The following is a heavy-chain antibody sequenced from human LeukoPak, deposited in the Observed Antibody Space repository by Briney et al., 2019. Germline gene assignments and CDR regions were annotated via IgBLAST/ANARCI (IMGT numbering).Heavy chain of an antibody. D-gene: IGHD5/OR15-5a*01. CDR2: IYSSGST. CDR3: AKAPRDSTTRYFDL. CDR1: EFTVSNNY. J-gene: IGHJ2*01. V-gene: IGHV3-53*01. Sequence: GGSLRLSCAASEFTVSNNYLSWVRQAPGKGLEWVSIIYSSGSTYYADSVKGRFTISRDNSKNTLYLQMNSLRAEDTAVYYCAKAPRDSTTRYFDLWGRGTLVTVSS.